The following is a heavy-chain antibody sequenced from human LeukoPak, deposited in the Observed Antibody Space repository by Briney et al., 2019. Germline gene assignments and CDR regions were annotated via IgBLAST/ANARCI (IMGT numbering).Heavy chain of an antibody. J-gene: IGHJ4*02. V-gene: IGHV1-69*01. CDR1: VGTVSTYA. D-gene: IGHD3-22*01. Sequence: SVKVSCKASVGTVSTYAISWVRQAPGQGLEWMGGIIPLPGTANYAQKFHGRLTITADEFTGTAYMELSSLRSEDTAVFYCASNTNYYENTGHYVFDSWGQGTLVTVSS. CDR3: ASNTNYYENTGHYVFDS. CDR2: IIPLPGTA.